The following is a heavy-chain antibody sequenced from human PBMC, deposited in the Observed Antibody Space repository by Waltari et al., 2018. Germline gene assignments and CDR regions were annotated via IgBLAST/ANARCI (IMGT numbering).Heavy chain of an antibody. CDR1: GFTFNNW. V-gene: IGHV3-7*01. J-gene: IGHJ4*02. CDR3: ARELHWSARDY. D-gene: IGHD3-3*01. Sequence: EVQLVESGGGLVQPGGSLRLSCAASGFTFNNWMSWVRQAPGKGVEWVANIKPDGSEKNYADSVKGRFTISIDNVKNSLYLQMNSLSLEDTAVYYCARELHWSARDYWGQGTLVTVSS. CDR2: IKPDGSEK.